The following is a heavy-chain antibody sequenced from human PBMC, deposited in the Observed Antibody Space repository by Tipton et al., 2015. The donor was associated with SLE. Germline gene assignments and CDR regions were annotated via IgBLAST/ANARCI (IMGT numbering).Heavy chain of an antibody. CDR3: ASGGGNYYFDF. V-gene: IGHV4-4*08. CDR2: VSNTGGT. J-gene: IGHJ4*02. Sequence: TLSLTCSVSGHSVTIYSWSWIRQTPLKGLEWIVYVSNTGGTNYNPSLKSRVTMSVDTSKNQFSLSLRSVTASDAAVYYCASGGGNYYFDFWGQGTRVTASS. D-gene: IGHD3-16*01. CDR1: GHSVTIYS.